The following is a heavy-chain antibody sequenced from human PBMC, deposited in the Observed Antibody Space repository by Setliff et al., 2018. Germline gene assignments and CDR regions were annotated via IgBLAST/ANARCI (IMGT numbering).Heavy chain of an antibody. CDR2: IRWGGTRK. CDR1: DFTFSSYG. D-gene: IGHD2-21*02. V-gene: IGHV3-30*02. CDR3: AKDLWPTCGGDCYRPFDY. Sequence: GGSLRVSCAASDFTFSSYGMHWVRQAPGKGLEWVAFIRWGGTRKDYADSVKGRFSISRDNSKNTLYLQMNSLRAEDTAVYYCAKDLWPTCGGDCYRPFDYWGQGTLVTVSS. J-gene: IGHJ4*02.